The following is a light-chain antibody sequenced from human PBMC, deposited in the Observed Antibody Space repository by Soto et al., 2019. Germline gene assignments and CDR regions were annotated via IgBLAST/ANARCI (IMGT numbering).Light chain of an antibody. V-gene: IGKV3-11*01. J-gene: IGKJ4*01. Sequence: DIVMTQSPLSLPVTPGEPSSISCGSSQTVRNNYLAWYQQKPGQAPRLLIYDASNRATGIPARFSGSGSGTDFTLTISSLEPEDIAVYYCQQRSNWRVTFGGGTKVDIK. CDR1: QTVRNNY. CDR2: DAS. CDR3: QQRSNWRVT.